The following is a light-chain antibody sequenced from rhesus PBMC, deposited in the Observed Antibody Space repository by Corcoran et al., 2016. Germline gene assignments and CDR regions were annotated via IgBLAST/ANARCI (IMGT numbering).Light chain of an antibody. CDR3: YQHSSGYT. V-gene: IGKV3-10*01. J-gene: IGKJ2*01. CDR1: QSVSTY. CDR2: GAS. Sequence: QVMLTQSPATLSLSPGERATLSCRASQSVSTYLAWYQQKPGQAPRLLIYGASSRATGIPDRFSGSGPGTDFTLTISSLEPEDVGVYHCYQHSSGYTFGQGTKVEIK.